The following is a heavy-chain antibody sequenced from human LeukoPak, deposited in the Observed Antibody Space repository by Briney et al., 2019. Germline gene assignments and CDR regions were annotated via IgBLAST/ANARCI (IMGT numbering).Heavy chain of an antibody. J-gene: IGHJ4*02. V-gene: IGHV3-7*01. Sequence: GGSLRLSCAASGFTFSSYWMSWVRQAPGKGLEWVANIKGDGSEKYYVDSVKGRFTISRDNAKTSLYLQMNSLRAEDTAVYYCARHLSGVTGYTYGRGIDYWGQGTLVTVSS. CDR2: IKGDGSEK. CDR3: ARHLSGVTGYTYGRGIDY. CDR1: GFTFSSYW. D-gene: IGHD5-18*01.